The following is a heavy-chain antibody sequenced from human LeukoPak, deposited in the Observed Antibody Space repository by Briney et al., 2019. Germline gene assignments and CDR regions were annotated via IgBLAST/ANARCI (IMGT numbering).Heavy chain of an antibody. CDR2: ITSGVGIT. CDR3: AKGDYYYFDY. CDR1: GFTFSNYG. D-gene: IGHD3-10*01. Sequence: PGGSLRLSCAASGFTFSNYGMNWVRQAPGKGLEWVSIITSGVGITYYADSVKGRFTISRDNSKNTLYLQMNSLRAEDTAVYYCAKGDYYYFDYWGQGTLVTVSS. J-gene: IGHJ4*02. V-gene: IGHV3-23*01.